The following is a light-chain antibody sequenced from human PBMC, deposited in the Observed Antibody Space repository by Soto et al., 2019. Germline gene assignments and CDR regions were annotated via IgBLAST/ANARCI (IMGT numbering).Light chain of an antibody. CDR3: QQYASWPLT. Sequence: ETVMTQSPATLSVSPGERATPSCRASQSVNSNLAWYQQESGQPPRLLVFGASTRATGVPARFSGSGSGTEFTLTISGLQSEDFAVYFCQQYASWPLTFGGGTKVEI. CDR1: QSVNSN. V-gene: IGKV3-15*01. J-gene: IGKJ4*01. CDR2: GAS.